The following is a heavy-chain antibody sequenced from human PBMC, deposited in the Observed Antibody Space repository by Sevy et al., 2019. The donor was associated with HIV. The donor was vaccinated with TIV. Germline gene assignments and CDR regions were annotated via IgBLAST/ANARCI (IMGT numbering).Heavy chain of an antibody. D-gene: IGHD6-13*01. V-gene: IGHV3-21*01. Sequence: GGSLRLSCAASGFTFSNYSMNWVRQASGKGLEWVSSITSSSSYISYADSMKGRFTISRDNAKNSLYLQMISLRAEDTAVYYCARETRSSWYHFDYWGQGTLVTVSS. J-gene: IGHJ4*02. CDR1: GFTFSNYS. CDR2: ITSSSSYI. CDR3: ARETRSSWYHFDY.